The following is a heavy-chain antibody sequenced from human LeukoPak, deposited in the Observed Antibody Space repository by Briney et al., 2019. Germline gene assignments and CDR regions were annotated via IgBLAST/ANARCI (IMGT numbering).Heavy chain of an antibody. CDR1: GFTFSTYW. CDR2: INSAGSRT. V-gene: IGHV3-74*01. J-gene: IGHJ5*02. CDR3: ARDAIRDLEGFDP. Sequence: GGSLRLSCAASGFTFSTYWMHWVRQAPGKGLVWVSLINSAGSRTTYADSVKGRFTISRDNAKSTLYLQMNSLRAEDTAVYYCARDAIRDLEGFDPWGQGTLVTVSS. D-gene: IGHD1-1*01.